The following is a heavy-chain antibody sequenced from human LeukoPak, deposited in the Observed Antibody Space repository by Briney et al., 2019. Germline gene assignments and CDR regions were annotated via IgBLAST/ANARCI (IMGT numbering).Heavy chain of an antibody. V-gene: IGHV1-18*01. CDR1: GYTFMTYG. J-gene: IGHJ1*01. CDR3: ARDGHSAYDRKYFLH. Sequence: GASVKVSCKASGYTFMTYGISWVRQAPGQRLEWMGWISAYNDNTKYAQKFQGRVTMTTNTSTSTAYMELSSLTSDDTAVYFCARDGHSAYDRKYFLHWGQGAPVTVS. CDR2: ISAYNDNT. D-gene: IGHD5-12*01.